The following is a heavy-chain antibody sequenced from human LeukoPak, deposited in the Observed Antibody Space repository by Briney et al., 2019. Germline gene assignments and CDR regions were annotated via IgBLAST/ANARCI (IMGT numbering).Heavy chain of an antibody. CDR3: ARGQGGYSYGYVSYYYGMDV. V-gene: IGHV1-69*01. D-gene: IGHD5-18*01. J-gene: IGHJ6*04. CDR2: IIPIFGTA. Sequence: GSSVKLSCKASGGTFSSYAISWVRLGPGQGLELMGGIIPIFGTANYAQKFLGRVTITADESTSTAYMELSSLRSEDTAVYYCARGQGGYSYGYVSYYYGMDVWGKGTTVTVSS. CDR1: GGTFSSYA.